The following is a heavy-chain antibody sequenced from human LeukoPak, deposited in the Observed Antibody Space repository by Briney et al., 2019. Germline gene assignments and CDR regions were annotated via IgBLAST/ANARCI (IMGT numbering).Heavy chain of an antibody. D-gene: IGHD1-26*01. V-gene: IGHV1-46*01. Sequence: ASVKVSCKASGYTFTSYYMHWVRQAPGQGLEWMGIINPSGGSTSYAQKFQGRVTMARDTSTSTVYMELSSLRSEATAVYYCARDSGSYWYFYYWGEGTLVTVSS. CDR1: GYTFTSYY. J-gene: IGHJ4*02. CDR3: ARDSGSYWYFYY. CDR2: INPSGGST.